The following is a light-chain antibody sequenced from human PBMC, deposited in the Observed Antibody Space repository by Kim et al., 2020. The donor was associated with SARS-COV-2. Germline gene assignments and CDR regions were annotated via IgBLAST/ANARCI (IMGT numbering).Light chain of an antibody. CDR1: SGHSSYA. V-gene: IGLV4-69*01. Sequence: SVKRTCTLSSGHSSYAIAWHQQQPEKGPRYLMKLNSDVSHSKGDGIPDRFSGSSSGAERYLTISSLQSEDEADYYCQTWGTGLPVFGGGTQLTVL. CDR3: QTWGTGLPV. CDR2: LNSDVSH. J-gene: IGLJ3*02.